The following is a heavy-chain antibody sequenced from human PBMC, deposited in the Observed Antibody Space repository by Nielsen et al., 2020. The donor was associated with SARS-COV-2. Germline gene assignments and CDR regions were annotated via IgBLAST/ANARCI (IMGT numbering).Heavy chain of an antibody. CDR3: ARAPYQLPMSFDY. CDR2: VNTYTGNP. J-gene: IGHJ4*02. V-gene: IGHV7-4-1*02. Sequence: ASVKVSCKASGFTFTTYAMNWVRQAPGQGLEWMGWVNTYTGNPTYAQGFTGRFVFSLDTSVSTAYLQISSLKAEDTAVYYCARAPYQLPMSFDYWGQGALVTVSS. D-gene: IGHD2-2*01. CDR1: GFTFTTYA.